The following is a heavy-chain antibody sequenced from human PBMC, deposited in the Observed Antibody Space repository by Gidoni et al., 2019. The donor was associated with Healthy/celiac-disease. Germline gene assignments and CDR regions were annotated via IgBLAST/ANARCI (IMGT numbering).Heavy chain of an antibody. J-gene: IGHJ6*02. CDR1: GYTFTSYA. V-gene: IGHV7-4-1*02. D-gene: IGHD2-15*01. CDR3: ARRDCSGGSCYPYYYYYGMDV. CDR2: SNTNTGNP. Sequence: QVQLVQSGSELKKPGASVKVSCKASGYTFTSYAMNWVRQAPGQGLEWMGWSNTNTGNPTYAQGFTGRFVFSLDTSVSTAYLQISSLKAEDTAVYYCARRDCSGGSCYPYYYYYGMDVWGQGTTVTVSS.